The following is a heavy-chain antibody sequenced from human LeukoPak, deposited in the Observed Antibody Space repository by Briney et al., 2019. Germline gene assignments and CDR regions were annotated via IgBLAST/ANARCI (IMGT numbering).Heavy chain of an antibody. CDR1: GDSISGFY. D-gene: IGHD3-10*01. CDR2: MYYSGNT. Sequence: SETLSLTCTVSGDSISGFYWNWIRQPPGKGLEWVGYMYYSGNTNYNPSLKSRVTISVDTSKNQFSLKLSSVTAADTAVYYCARQIASGSYVAFDIWGQGTMVTVSS. V-gene: IGHV4-59*08. CDR3: ARQIASGSYVAFDI. J-gene: IGHJ3*02.